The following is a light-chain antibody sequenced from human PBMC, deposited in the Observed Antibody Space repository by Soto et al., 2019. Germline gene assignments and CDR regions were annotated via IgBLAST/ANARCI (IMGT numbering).Light chain of an antibody. CDR3: QQSGGSPRT. CDR2: DAS. J-gene: IGKJ1*01. V-gene: IGKV3D-20*01. CDR1: QSVRGNY. Sequence: EIFLTPSPAPMSLSAGESVPLSCGASQSVRGNYVAWYQQKPGLAPRLLIFDASTRATGIPDRFSGSGSGTDFTLTINRLEPEDSAVYYCQQSGGSPRTFGQGTKVAIK.